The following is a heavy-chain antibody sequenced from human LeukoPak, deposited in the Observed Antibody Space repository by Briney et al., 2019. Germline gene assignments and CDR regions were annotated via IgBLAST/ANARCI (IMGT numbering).Heavy chain of an antibody. V-gene: IGHV4-4*07. CDR1: GGSISNYY. D-gene: IGHD6-19*01. J-gene: IGHJ4*02. CDR2: IYRSGST. Sequence: SETLSLTCTVSGGSISNYYWSWIRQPAGKGLEWIGRIYRSGSTNYNPSLKSRVTMSVDTSKNQFSLKLSSVTAADTAVYYCARPRSSSGWDGDFDYWGQGTLVTVSS. CDR3: ARPRSSSGWDGDFDY.